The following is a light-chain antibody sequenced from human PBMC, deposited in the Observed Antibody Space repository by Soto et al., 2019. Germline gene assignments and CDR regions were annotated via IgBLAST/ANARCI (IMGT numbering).Light chain of an antibody. CDR2: AAS. J-gene: IGKJ1*01. CDR3: LKDYNYPRT. CDR1: QGIRNE. Sequence: AIQMTQSPSSLSASVGDRVTITCRASQGIRNELGWYQQKPGKAPKLLIYAASSLQSGVPSRFSGSGSGTDFTLTISSLPPEDFATYYCLKDYNYPRTFGPGTKVDIK. V-gene: IGKV1-6*01.